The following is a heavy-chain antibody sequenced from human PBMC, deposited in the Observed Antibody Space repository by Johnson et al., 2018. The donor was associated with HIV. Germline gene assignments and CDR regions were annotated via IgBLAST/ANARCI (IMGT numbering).Heavy chain of an antibody. V-gene: IGHV3-23*04. CDR3: ARDLRLGAIDAFDI. CDR1: GFTFSSYA. D-gene: IGHD1-26*01. Sequence: VKLVESGGGLVQPGGSLRLSCAASGFTFSSYAMSWVRQAPGKGLEWVSGISWNSGSIDYADSVKGRFTISRDNAKNSLYLQMNSLSAEDTAIYYCARDLRLGAIDAFDIWGQGTMVTVSS. J-gene: IGHJ3*02. CDR2: ISWNSGSI.